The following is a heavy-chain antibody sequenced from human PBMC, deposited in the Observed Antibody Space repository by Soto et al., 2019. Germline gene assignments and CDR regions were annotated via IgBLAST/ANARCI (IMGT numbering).Heavy chain of an antibody. CDR2: INHSGST. D-gene: IGHD6-13*01. CDR1: GGSFSGYY. V-gene: IGHV4-34*01. J-gene: IGHJ5*02. Sequence: QVQLQQWGAGLLKPSETLSRTCAVYGGSFSGYYWSWIRQHPGKGLEWIGEINHSGSTNYNPSLKSRVTISVDTSKNQFSLKLSSVTAADTAVYYCARRRRQQLVPGWFDPWGQGTLVTVSS. CDR3: ARRRRQQLVPGWFDP.